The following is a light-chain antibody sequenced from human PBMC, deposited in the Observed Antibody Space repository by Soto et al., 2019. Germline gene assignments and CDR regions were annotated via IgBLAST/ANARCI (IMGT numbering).Light chain of an antibody. J-gene: IGLJ1*01. V-gene: IGLV2-8*01. CDR3: SSYAGSNIFDV. CDR1: SSDVGAYDY. Sequence: QSALTQPPSASGSPGQSVTISCAGTSSDVGAYDYVSWYQQHPGRAPKLMIYEVTKRPSGVPDRFSGSKSGNTASLTVSGLQAEDEAYYYCSSYAGSNIFDVFGTGTKLTVL. CDR2: EVT.